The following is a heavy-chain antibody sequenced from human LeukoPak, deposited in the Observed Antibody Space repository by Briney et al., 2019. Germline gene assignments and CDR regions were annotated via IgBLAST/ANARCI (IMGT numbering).Heavy chain of an antibody. Sequence: GESLKISCKASGYNFTSYWIAWVRQMPGKGLEWMGIFYPDDSETRYSPSFQGQVTISADKSTSAAYLQWTSLKDSDTAMYYCANSVAVAGTALDYWGQGTLVTVSS. CDR1: GYNFTSYW. CDR2: FYPDDSET. V-gene: IGHV5-51*01. J-gene: IGHJ4*02. D-gene: IGHD6-19*01. CDR3: ANSVAVAGTALDY.